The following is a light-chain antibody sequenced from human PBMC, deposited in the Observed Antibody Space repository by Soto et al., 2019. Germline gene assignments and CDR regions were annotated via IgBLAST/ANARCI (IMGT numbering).Light chain of an antibody. J-gene: IGLJ3*02. V-gene: IGLV2-14*03. CDR3: SSFTTSATWV. CDR1: SSDVAGYNY. CDR2: HVT. Sequence: QSALTQPASVSGSPGQSITISCTGTSSDVAGYNYVSWYQQHPGKAPKLMIYHVTSRPSGVSDRFSGSKSGNTASLTISGLQTDDEADYYCSSFTTSATWVFGGGTKLTVL.